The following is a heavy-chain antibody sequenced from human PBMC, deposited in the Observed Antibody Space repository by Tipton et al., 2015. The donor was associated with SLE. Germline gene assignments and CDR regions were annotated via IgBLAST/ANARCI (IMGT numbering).Heavy chain of an antibody. CDR2: ISTYNGNT. V-gene: IGHV1-18*01. J-gene: IGHJ4*02. CDR3: ARVRVDTAMGVFDF. D-gene: IGHD5-18*01. CDR1: GYTFTTYG. Sequence: QSGAEVKKPGASVRVSCKASGYTFTTYGISWVRQAPGQGLEWMGWISTYNGNTNYAQKLQGRVTMTSDTSTSTAYMELRSLRSDDTAIYSFARVRVDTAMGVFDFWGQGTLVTVSS.